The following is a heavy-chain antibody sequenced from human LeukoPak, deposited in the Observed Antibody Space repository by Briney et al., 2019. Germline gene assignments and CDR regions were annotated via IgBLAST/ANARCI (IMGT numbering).Heavy chain of an antibody. V-gene: IGHV3-33*01. D-gene: IGHD2/OR15-2a*01. CDR1: GFTFSNYG. J-gene: IGHJ4*02. CDR2: IWSDGSNK. Sequence: GGSLRLSCAASGFTFSNYGVHWVRQAPGKGLEWVAIIWSDGSNKYYADSVKGRFTISRDNSKNTLYLQMNSLRAEDTAVYYCARGESFGLGLDYWGQGTLVTVSS. CDR3: ARGESFGLGLDY.